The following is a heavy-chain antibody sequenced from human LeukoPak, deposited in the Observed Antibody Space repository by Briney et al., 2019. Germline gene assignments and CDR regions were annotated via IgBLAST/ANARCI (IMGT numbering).Heavy chain of an antibody. Sequence: SVKVSCKASGGTFSSYAISWVRQAPGQGLEWMGRITPILGIANYAQKFQGRVTITADKSTSTAYMELSSLRSDDTAVYYCARDARYCSSTSCYEGPDYWGQGTLVTVSS. V-gene: IGHV1-69*04. CDR3: ARDARYCSSTSCYEGPDY. J-gene: IGHJ4*02. CDR2: ITPILGIA. D-gene: IGHD2-2*01. CDR1: GGTFSSYA.